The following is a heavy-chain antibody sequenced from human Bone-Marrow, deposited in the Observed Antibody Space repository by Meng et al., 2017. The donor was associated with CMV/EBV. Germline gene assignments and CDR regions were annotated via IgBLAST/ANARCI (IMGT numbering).Heavy chain of an antibody. Sequence: GESLKISCAASGFTFSSYAMHWVRQAPGKGLEWVAVISYDGSNKYYADSVKGRFTISRDNSKNTLYLQMNSLRAEDTAVYYCATSGWGADYFDYWGQGTLVTVSS. J-gene: IGHJ4*02. V-gene: IGHV3-30-3*01. CDR1: GFTFSSYA. CDR3: ATSGWGADYFDY. CDR2: ISYDGSNK. D-gene: IGHD6-19*01.